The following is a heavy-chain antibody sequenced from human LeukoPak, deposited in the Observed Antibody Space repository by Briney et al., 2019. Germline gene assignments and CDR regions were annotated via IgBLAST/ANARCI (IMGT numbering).Heavy chain of an antibody. CDR2: IWYDGSNK. V-gene: IGHV3-33*01. CDR1: GFTFSSYG. Sequence: GGSLRLSCAASGFTFSSYGMHWVRQAPGKGLEWVAVIWYDGSNKYYADSVKGRFTISRDNSKNTLYLQMNSLRAEDTAVHYCARDIAAAGSRYYYYGMDVWGQGTTVTVSS. J-gene: IGHJ6*02. CDR3: ARDIAAAGSRYYYYGMDV. D-gene: IGHD6-13*01.